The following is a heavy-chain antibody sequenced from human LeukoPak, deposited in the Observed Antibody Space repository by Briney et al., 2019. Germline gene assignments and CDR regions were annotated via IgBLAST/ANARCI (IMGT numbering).Heavy chain of an antibody. CDR3: ARLFGYNYGHVDY. CDR1: GGSISSYY. V-gene: IGHV4-59*08. Sequence: SETLSLTCTVSGGSISSYYWSWIRQPPGKGLEWIGYIYYSGSTNYNPSLKSRVTISVDTSKNQFSLNLSSVTAADTALYYCARLFGYNYGHVDYWGQGTLVTVSS. D-gene: IGHD5-18*01. CDR2: IYYSGST. J-gene: IGHJ4*02.